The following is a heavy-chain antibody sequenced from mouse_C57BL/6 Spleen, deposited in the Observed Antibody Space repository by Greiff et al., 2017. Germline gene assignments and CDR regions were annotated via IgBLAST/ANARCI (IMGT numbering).Heavy chain of an antibody. CDR2: IDPSDSET. V-gene: IGHV1-52*01. CDR3: ARERSYYSNYGAMDY. Sequence: QVQLQQSGAELVRPGSSVKLSCKASGYTFTSYWMHWVKQRPIQGLEWIGNIDPSDSETHYNQKFKDKATLTVDKSSSTAYMQLSSLTSEDSAVYYCARERSYYSNYGAMDYWGQGTSVTVSS. D-gene: IGHD2-5*01. J-gene: IGHJ4*01. CDR1: GYTFTSYW.